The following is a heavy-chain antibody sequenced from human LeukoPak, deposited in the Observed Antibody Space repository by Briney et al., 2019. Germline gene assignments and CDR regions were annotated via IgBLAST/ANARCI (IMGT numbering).Heavy chain of an antibody. D-gene: IGHD5-18*01. J-gene: IGHJ4*02. CDR2: IYYSGST. Sequence: SETLSLTCTVSGGSISSSSYYWGWIRQPPGKGLEWIGSIYYSGSTYYNPSLKSRVTISVDTSKNQFSLKLSSVTAADTAVYYCARIGSGYSYGYRFGYYFDYWGQGTLVTVSS. V-gene: IGHV4-39*07. CDR3: ARIGSGYSYGYRFGYYFDY. CDR1: GGSISSSSYY.